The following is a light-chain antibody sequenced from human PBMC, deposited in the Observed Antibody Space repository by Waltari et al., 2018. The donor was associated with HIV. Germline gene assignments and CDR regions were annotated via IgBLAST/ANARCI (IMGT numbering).Light chain of an antibody. V-gene: IGKV3-15*01. Sequence: EIVMTQSPATLSVSPGERATLSCRASQSVSGNLAWYQQKPGQAPRLLIYGASTRATGIPARFSGSGSGTEFTLSISSLQSEDFVVYYCQQYNVWPPWTFGQGTEVEIK. CDR3: QQYNVWPPWT. CDR1: QSVSGN. CDR2: GAS. J-gene: IGKJ1*01.